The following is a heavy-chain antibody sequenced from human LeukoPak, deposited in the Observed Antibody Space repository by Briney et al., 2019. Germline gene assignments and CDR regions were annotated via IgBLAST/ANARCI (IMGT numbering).Heavy chain of an antibody. CDR3: ARSLRYYDFWSVTTGDYYYYMDV. Sequence: SQTLSLTCAISGDSVSSNSAAWNWIRQSPSRGLEWLGRTYYRSKWYKDYAVSVKSRITINPDTSKNQFSLQLNSVTPEDTAVYYCARSLRYYDFWSVTTGDYYYYMDVWGKGTTVTVSS. D-gene: IGHD3-3*01. V-gene: IGHV6-1*01. CDR1: GDSVSSNSAA. J-gene: IGHJ6*03. CDR2: TYYRSKWYK.